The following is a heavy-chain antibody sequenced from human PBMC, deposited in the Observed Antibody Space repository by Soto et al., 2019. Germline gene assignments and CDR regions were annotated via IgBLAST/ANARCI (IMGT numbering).Heavy chain of an antibody. CDR2: IDWDDDK. Sequence: SGPTLVNPTQTLTLTCTFSGFSLSTSGMCVSWIRQPPGKALEWLALIDWDDDKYYSTSLKTRLTIYKDTSKNQVVLTMTNMDPVDTATYYCALDIAGAGPGQFDYWGQGTLVTVSS. D-gene: IGHD6-13*01. CDR3: ALDIAGAGPGQFDY. CDR1: GFSLSTSGMC. J-gene: IGHJ4*02. V-gene: IGHV2-70*01.